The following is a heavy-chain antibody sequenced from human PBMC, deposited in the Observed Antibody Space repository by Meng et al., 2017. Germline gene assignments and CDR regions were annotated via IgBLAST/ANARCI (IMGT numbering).Heavy chain of an antibody. D-gene: IGHD3-10*01. CDR3: ARGSRSGSYYKRGWFDP. Sequence: QGQPVPSGAGVKKPGASVKVSCKASGYTFTGYYMHWVRQAPGQGLEWMGRINPNSGGTNYAQKFQGRVTMTRDTSISTAYMELSRLRSDDTAVYYCARGSRSGSYYKRGWFDPWGQGTLVTVSS. CDR2: INPNSGGT. CDR1: GYTFTGYY. V-gene: IGHV1-2*06. J-gene: IGHJ5*02.